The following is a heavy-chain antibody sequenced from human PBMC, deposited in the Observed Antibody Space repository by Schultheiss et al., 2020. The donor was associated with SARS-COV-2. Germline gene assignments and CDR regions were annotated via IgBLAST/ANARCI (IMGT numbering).Heavy chain of an antibody. CDR3: AQRGGLWY. V-gene: IGHV3-33*03. CDR1: GFTFSTYG. Sequence: GESLKISCAASGFTFSTYGMHWVRQAPGKGLEWVAIIWFDGSNKYYADSVRGRFTISRDNSKNTLYLQMNSLRVEDTAVYYCAQRGGLWYWGQGTLVTVSS. CDR2: IWFDGSNK. D-gene: IGHD2-15*01. J-gene: IGHJ4*02.